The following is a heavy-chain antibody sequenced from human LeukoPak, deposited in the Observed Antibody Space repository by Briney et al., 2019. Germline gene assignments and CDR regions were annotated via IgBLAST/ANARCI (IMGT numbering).Heavy chain of an antibody. D-gene: IGHD3-22*01. CDR1: GFTFSSYS. J-gene: IGHJ4*02. CDR2: ISSSSSYI. Sequence: GGSLRLSCAASGFTFSSYSMNWVRQAPGKGLEWVSSISSSSSYIYYADSVKGRFTISRDNAKNPLYLQMNSLRAEDTAVYYCASSPNMIGPYYFDYWGQGTLVTVSS. V-gene: IGHV3-21*01. CDR3: ASSPNMIGPYYFDY.